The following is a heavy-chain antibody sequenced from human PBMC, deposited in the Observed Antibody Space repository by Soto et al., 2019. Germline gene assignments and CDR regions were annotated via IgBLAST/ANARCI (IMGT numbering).Heavy chain of an antibody. Sequence: QVQLVQSGAEVKKPGASVRVSCKTSGYTFINYGITWVRQAPGQGLEWMGWLSAYNGDTSSSEKLQDRFTMTTDTSTNTVYMDLRSLRSDDTAVYYCARWSAIVGGAEALDIWGQGIMVIVSS. CDR1: GYTFINYG. J-gene: IGHJ3*02. V-gene: IGHV1-18*01. CDR3: ARWSAIVGGAEALDI. CDR2: LSAYNGDT. D-gene: IGHD1-26*01.